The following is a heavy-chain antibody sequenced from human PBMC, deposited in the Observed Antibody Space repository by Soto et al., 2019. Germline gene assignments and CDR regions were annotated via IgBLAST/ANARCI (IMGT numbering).Heavy chain of an antibody. V-gene: IGHV3-30*18. CDR2: ISYDGSNK. CDR3: AKDCHYYYSSGCIPH. D-gene: IGHD6-19*01. J-gene: IGHJ4*02. Sequence: GGSLRLSCAASGFTFSSYGMQWARQAPGKGLEWVAAISYDGSNKYYADSVKGRFTISRDNSRNTLYLQMNSLRSEDTAVFYCAKDCHYYYSSGCIPHWGQGTLVTSPQ. CDR1: GFTFSSYG.